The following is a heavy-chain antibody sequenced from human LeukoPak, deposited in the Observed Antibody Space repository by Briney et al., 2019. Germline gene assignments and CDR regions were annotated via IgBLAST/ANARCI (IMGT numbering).Heavy chain of an antibody. V-gene: IGHV4-30-4*08. J-gene: IGHJ3*02. Sequence: SETLSLTCTVSGGSISSGDYYWSWIRPPPRKGLEWIGYIYYSGSTYYNPSLESRVTISVDTSKSQFSLKLSSVTAADTAVYYCARSGSYGDAFDIWGQGTMVTVSS. D-gene: IGHD1-26*01. CDR2: IYYSGST. CDR3: ARSGSYGDAFDI. CDR1: GGSISSGDYY.